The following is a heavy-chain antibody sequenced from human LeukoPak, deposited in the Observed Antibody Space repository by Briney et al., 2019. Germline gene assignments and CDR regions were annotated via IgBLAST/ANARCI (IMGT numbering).Heavy chain of an antibody. D-gene: IGHD6-13*01. CDR3: ARVTGYVMEDYFDY. CDR2: IYTSGST. V-gene: IGHV4-4*07. CDR1: GGSISSYY. J-gene: IGHJ4*02. Sequence: SETLSLTCTVSGGSISSYYWSWIRQPAGKGLEWIGRIYTSGSTNYNPSLKSRVTISVDTSKNQFSLKLSSVTAADTAVYYCARVTGYVMEDYFDYWGQGTLVTVSS.